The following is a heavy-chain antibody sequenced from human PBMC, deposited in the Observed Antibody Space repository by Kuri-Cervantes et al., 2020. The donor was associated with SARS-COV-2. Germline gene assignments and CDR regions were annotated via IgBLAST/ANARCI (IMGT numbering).Heavy chain of an antibody. D-gene: IGHD2/OR15-2a*01. CDR1: GFTLGDYG. V-gene: IGHV3-43D*03. Sequence: GGSLRLSCATSGFTLGDYGMYWVRQAPGKGLEWVSSITWDGYNTFYADSVKGRFTMSRDSSRNSLYLQMSSLRVEDTAVYFCAKVFGVRSNIKYFDYWGQGTVVTVSS. CDR2: ITWDGYNT. J-gene: IGHJ4*02. CDR3: AKVFGVRSNIKYFDY.